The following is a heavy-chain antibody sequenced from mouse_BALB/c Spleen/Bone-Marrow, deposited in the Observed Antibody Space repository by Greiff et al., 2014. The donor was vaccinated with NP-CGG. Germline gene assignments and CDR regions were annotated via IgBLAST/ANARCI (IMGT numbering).Heavy chain of an antibody. Sequence: VQLKESGPGLGKPSQSLFLTCTVTGYSITSDYAWDWIRQFPGNKLEWMGYISYSGSTSYNPSLKSRISITRDTSKNQFFLQLNSVTTEDTATYYCASPSWFAYWGQGTLVTVSA. CDR2: ISYSGST. CDR3: ASPSWFAY. CDR1: GYSITSDYA. J-gene: IGHJ3*01. V-gene: IGHV3-2*02.